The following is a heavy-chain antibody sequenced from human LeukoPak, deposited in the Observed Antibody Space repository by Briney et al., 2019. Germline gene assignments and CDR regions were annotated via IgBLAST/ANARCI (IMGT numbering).Heavy chain of an antibody. CDR1: GFTFSNYA. Sequence: GGSLRLSCAASGFTFSNYAMTWVRRAPGKGLEWVSAIGASGVDTYYADSVRGRFTVSRDNSKNILYLYMGSLRAEDTAVYFCAKRPRDSTGYYLGAFHDWGQGTTVTVSS. CDR3: AKRPRDSTGYYLGAFHD. J-gene: IGHJ3*01. CDR2: IGASGVDT. D-gene: IGHD3-22*01. V-gene: IGHV3-23*01.